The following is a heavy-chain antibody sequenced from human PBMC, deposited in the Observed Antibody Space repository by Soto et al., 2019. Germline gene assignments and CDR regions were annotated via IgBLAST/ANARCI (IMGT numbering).Heavy chain of an antibody. D-gene: IGHD2-2*01. CDR2: IIPMFDST. Sequence: QVQLVQSGAELQKPGSSVKVSCKVSGGTFNTHSFNCVRQAPGQGLEWMGGIIPMFDSTVYSQRFQGRVTITADESTRTVYMELSSLRSEDTALYYCARDPNCKTSSCHKWFDPWGQGTLVSVSS. CDR1: GGTFNTHS. CDR3: ARDPNCKTSSCHKWFDP. V-gene: IGHV1-69*01. J-gene: IGHJ5*02.